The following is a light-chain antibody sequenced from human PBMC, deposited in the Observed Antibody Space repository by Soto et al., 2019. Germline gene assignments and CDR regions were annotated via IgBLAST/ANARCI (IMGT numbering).Light chain of an antibody. Sequence: EVVLTQSPGTLSLSPGERATLSCRASQTVSSSYLAWYQQKPGQAPRLLIYGASSRATGIPDRFSGSGSGTDLSLTISRLEPEDFAVFYCQHYGSSPPFTFGQGTKLEI. J-gene: IGKJ2*01. CDR2: GAS. CDR3: QHYGSSPPFT. V-gene: IGKV3-20*01. CDR1: QTVSSSY.